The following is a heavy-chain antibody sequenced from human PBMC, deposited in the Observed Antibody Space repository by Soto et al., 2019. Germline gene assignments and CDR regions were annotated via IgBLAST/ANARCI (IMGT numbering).Heavy chain of an antibody. D-gene: IGHD3-10*01. CDR3: AKIGPWFGELFDY. CDR1: GFTFSSYW. J-gene: IGHJ4*02. V-gene: IGHV3-7*01. CDR2: IKQDGSEK. Sequence: GGSLRLSCAASGFTFSSYWMSWVRQAPGKGLEWVANIKQDGSEKDYVDSVKGRFTISRDNAKNSLYLQMNSLRAEDTVVYYWAKIGPWFGELFDYWGQGTLVTVSS.